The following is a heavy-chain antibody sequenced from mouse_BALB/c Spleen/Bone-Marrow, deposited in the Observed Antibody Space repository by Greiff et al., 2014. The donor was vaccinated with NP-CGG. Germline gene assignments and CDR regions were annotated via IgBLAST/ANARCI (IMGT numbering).Heavy chain of an antibody. V-gene: IGHV14-3*02. CDR1: GFNIKETY. CDR2: IDPANGNT. Sequence: VQLQQSGAELVKPGASVKLSCTASGFNIKETYMHWVKQRPEQGLEWIGRIDPANGNTKYDPKFQGKATITADTSSNTAYLQLSSLTSEDTAVYYCARYYYAMDYWGQGTSVTVSS. J-gene: IGHJ4*01. CDR3: ARYYYAMDY.